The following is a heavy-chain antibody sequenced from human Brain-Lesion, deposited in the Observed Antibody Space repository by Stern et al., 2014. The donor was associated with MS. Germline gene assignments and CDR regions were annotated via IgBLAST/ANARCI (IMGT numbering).Heavy chain of an antibody. V-gene: IGHV4-39*01. CDR2: IYYSGNT. Sequence: VQLVESGPGLVKPSETLSLTCTVAGGSVSSTSYAWAWIRQPPGKGLEWIGTIYYSGNTYYSPSLKSRLTISLDTSQYQFSMTLSSVTAADTAVYYCAGEEDIRYCSGGSCTGNWFDPWGQGTLVTVSS. D-gene: IGHD2-15*01. CDR3: AGEEDIRYCSGGSCTGNWFDP. CDR1: GGSVSSTSYA. J-gene: IGHJ5*02.